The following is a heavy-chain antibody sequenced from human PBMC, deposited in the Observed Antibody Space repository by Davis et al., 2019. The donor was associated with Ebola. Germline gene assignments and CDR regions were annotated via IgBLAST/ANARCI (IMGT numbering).Heavy chain of an antibody. CDR2: TNQYGSIT. V-gene: IGHV3-74*01. J-gene: IGHJ4*02. CDR3: GRDLSGMHDY. CDR1: GFTFNAYW. D-gene: IGHD6-19*01. Sequence: HTGGSLRLPCAASGFTFNAYWMHWVRQAPGRGLVWVARTNQYGSITNYADSVEGRFTISRDNAKNTLFLQMNSLGAEDTAIYYCGRDLSGMHDYWGQGTLVTVSS.